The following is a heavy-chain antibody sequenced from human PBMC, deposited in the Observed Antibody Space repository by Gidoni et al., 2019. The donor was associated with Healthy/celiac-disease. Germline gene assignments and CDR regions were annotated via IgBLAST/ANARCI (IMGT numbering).Heavy chain of an antibody. J-gene: IGHJ4*02. V-gene: IGHV1-3*01. Sequence: QVQLVQSGAEVKKPGASVKVSCSASGYTFTSYAMHWVRQAHGQRLEWMGWINAGHGNTKYSQKFQGRVTMTRDTSASTAYMERSSLRSEDTAVYYCARRGIAVAGRQGYFDYWGQGTLVTVSS. CDR2: INAGHGNT. CDR3: ARRGIAVAGRQGYFDY. D-gene: IGHD6-19*01. CDR1: GYTFTSYA.